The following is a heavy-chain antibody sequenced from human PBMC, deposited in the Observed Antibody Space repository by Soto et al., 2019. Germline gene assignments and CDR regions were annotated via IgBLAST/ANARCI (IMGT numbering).Heavy chain of an antibody. D-gene: IGHD6-19*01. CDR1: GYTFTSYG. CDR2: ISAYNGNT. J-gene: IGHJ6*02. V-gene: IGHV1-18*01. Sequence: ASVKVSCKASGYTFTSYGISWVRQAPGQGLEWMGWISAYNGNTNYAQKLQGRVTMTTDTSTSTAYMELRSLRSDDTAVYYCARKDCSGWCGYYYYRMDVWGQGTTDT. CDR3: ARKDCSGWCGYYYYRMDV.